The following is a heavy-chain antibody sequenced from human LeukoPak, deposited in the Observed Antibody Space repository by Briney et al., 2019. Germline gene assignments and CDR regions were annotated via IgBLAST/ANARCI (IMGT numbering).Heavy chain of an antibody. Sequence: SETLSLTCTVSGGSISSGGYYWSWIRQPPGKGLEWIGYIYHSGSTYYNPSLKSRVTISVDTSKNQFSLKLSSVTAADTAVYYCARLYSSSWSPYDLWGRGTLVTVSS. V-gene: IGHV4-30-2*02. CDR2: IYHSGST. J-gene: IGHJ2*01. CDR1: GGSISSGGYY. CDR3: ARLYSSSWSPYDL. D-gene: IGHD6-13*01.